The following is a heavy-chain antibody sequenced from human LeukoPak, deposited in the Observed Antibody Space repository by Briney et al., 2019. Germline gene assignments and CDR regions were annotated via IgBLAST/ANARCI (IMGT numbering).Heavy chain of an antibody. V-gene: IGHV3-74*01. CDR1: GFTFSSYR. CDR3: ARGRPHGNDY. CDR2: IASDGSST. D-gene: IGHD4-23*01. Sequence: GSLRLSCAASGFTFSSYRMNWVRQAPGKGRVWVSRIASDGSSTTYADSVKGRFSISRDNAKNTLYLQMNSLRVEDTAVYYCARGRPHGNDYWGQGTLVTVSS. J-gene: IGHJ4*02.